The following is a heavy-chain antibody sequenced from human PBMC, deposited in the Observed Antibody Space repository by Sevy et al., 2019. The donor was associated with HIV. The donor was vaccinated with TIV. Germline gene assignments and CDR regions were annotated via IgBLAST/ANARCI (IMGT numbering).Heavy chain of an antibody. CDR3: ARDPPSRFLEWLLGEGPDAFDI. D-gene: IGHD3-3*01. CDR1: GFTFSSYW. CDR2: IKQDGSEK. J-gene: IGHJ3*02. V-gene: IGHV3-7*03. Sequence: GGSLRLSCAASGFTFSSYWMSWVRQAPGKGLEWVANIKQDGSEKYYVDSVKGRFTISRDNAKNSLYLQMNSLRAEDTAVYSCARDPPSRFLEWLLGEGPDAFDIWGQGTMVTVSS.